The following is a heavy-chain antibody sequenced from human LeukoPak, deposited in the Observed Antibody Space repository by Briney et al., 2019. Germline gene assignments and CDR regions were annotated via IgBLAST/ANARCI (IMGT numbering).Heavy chain of an antibody. CDR2: ISAYNGNT. J-gene: IGHJ4*02. D-gene: IGHD3-10*01. CDR1: GYTFTSYG. V-gene: IGHV1-18*01. Sequence: ASVKVSCKASGYTFTSYGISWVRQAPGQGLEWMGWISAYNGNTNYAQKLQGRVTMTTDTSTSTAYMELRSLRSDDTAVYYCARDYYGSGSYSVYYFDYWGQGTLVTVSS. CDR3: ARDYYGSGSYSVYYFDY.